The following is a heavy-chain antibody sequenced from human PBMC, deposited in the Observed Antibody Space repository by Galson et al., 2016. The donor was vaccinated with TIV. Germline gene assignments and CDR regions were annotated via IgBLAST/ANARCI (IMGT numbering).Heavy chain of an antibody. CDR3: AKTQVDIVVAPAATPGYYFDY. D-gene: IGHD2-2*02. J-gene: IGHJ4*02. CDR1: GFTFNNNA. CDR2: SSGSGDTI. V-gene: IGHV3-23*01. Sequence: LRLSCAASGFTFNNNAMSWVRQAPGRGPEWVSTSSGSGDTIYYADSVKGRFAISRDNSKGTLYLQMSSLRVDDTAIYYCAKTQVDIVVAPAATPGYYFDYWGQGTLVTVSS.